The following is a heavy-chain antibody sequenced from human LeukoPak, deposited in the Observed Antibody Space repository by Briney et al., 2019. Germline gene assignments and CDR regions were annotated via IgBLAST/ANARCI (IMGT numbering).Heavy chain of an antibody. J-gene: IGHJ1*01. Sequence: GGSLRLSCAASGFTFSSYSMNRVRQAPGKGLEWVSSISSSSSYIYYADSVKGRFTISRDNAKNSLYLQMNSLRAEDTAVYYCASHVGSGYYLEYFQHWGQGNLVTVSS. CDR2: ISSSSSYI. CDR3: ASHVGSGYYLEYFQH. D-gene: IGHD3-22*01. V-gene: IGHV3-21*01. CDR1: GFTFSSYS.